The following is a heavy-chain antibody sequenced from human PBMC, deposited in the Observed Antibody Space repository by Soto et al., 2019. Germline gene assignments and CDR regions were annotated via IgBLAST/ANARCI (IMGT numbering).Heavy chain of an antibody. CDR3: AKGGSSGWFYFDF. J-gene: IGHJ4*02. V-gene: IGHV3-23*01. D-gene: IGHD6-19*01. Sequence: PGGSLRLSCAASGFTFGTYAMNWVRQAPGKGLEWVSSTPGSGGSAYYADSVGGRFTISRDNSKNTVYLQLDSLRPEDSAIYYCAKGGSSGWFYFDFWGQGTQVTVS. CDR2: TPGSGGSA. CDR1: GFTFGTYA.